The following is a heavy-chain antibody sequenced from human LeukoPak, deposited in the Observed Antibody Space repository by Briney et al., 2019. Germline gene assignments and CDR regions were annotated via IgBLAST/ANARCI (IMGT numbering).Heavy chain of an antibody. J-gene: IGHJ4*02. Sequence: PGGSLRLSCAASGFPFSSNYVSWVRQAPGKGLEWVSVIYSGGSTYYADSVQGRFTISRDNSKNTLYLQMNSLRAEDTAVYYCARDSVDTAMGYDYWGQGTLVTVSS. CDR2: IYSGGST. CDR3: ARDSVDTAMGYDY. CDR1: GFPFSSNY. D-gene: IGHD5-18*01. V-gene: IGHV3-53*01.